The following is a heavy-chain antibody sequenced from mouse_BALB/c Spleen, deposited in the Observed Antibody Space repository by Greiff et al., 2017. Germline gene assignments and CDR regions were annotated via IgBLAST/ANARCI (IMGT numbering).Heavy chain of an antibody. V-gene: IGHV14-3*02. CDR3: ADLLRLPLDY. CDR2: IDPANGNT. J-gene: IGHJ2*01. Sequence: VQLKQSGAELVKPGASVKLSCTASGFNIKDTYMHWVKQRPEQGLEWIGRIDPANGNTKYDPKFQGKATITADTSSNTAYLQLSSLTSEDTAVYYCADLLRLPLDYWGQGTTLTVSS. D-gene: IGHD1-2*01. CDR1: GFNIKDTY.